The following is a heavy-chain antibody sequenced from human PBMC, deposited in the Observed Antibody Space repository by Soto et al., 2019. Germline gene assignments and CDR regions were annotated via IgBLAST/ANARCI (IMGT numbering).Heavy chain of an antibody. V-gene: IGHV1-2*02. D-gene: IGHD6-13*01. CDR1: GYTFTDYY. CDR3: ARERVAVAGNYLYYSGMDV. CDR2: MNPNSGGT. Sequence: ASVKVSCKASGYTFTDYYMYWVRQAPGQGLEWMGWMNPNSGGTKYAQKFQGRVTMTRDTSISTAYMEVSRLRYDDTAVYYCARERVAVAGNYLYYSGMDVWGLGTTGTVSS. J-gene: IGHJ6*02.